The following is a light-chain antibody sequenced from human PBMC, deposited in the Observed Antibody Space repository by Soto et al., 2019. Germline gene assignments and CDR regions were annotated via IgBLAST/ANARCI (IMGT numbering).Light chain of an antibody. CDR2: DAS. CDR3: QQYNDYLTWT. J-gene: IGKJ1*01. CDR1: QRISKW. Sequence: DIRMTQSPSTLSASVGDRVTITCRASQRISKWLAWYQQKPGKAPKVLIFDASILESEVPSRFSGSGSGTEFTLTIRRLQSYDFATYYCQQYNDYLTWTCRQGTKVEIK. V-gene: IGKV1-5*01.